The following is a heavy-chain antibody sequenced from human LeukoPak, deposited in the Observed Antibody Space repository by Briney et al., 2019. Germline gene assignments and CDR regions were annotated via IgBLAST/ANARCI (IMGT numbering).Heavy chain of an antibody. CDR3: ARERSSSWYRNWFDP. Sequence: GASVKVSCKASGYTFTGYYMHWVRQAPGQGLEWMGWINPNSGGTNYAQKFQGRVTMTRDTSISTAYMELSRLRSDDTAVYYCARERSSSWYRNWFDPWGQGTLVTASS. CDR1: GYTFTGYY. J-gene: IGHJ5*02. D-gene: IGHD6-13*01. V-gene: IGHV1-2*02. CDR2: INPNSGGT.